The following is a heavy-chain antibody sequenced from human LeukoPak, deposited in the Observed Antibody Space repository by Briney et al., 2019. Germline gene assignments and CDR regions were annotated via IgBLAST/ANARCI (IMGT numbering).Heavy chain of an antibody. V-gene: IGHV3-7*02. J-gene: IGHJ4*02. CDR2: IKEDGSVK. D-gene: IGHD3-10*01. CDR3: AASITMVDY. Sequence: GGSLRLSCAASGFTFSRYWMSWVRQAPGKGLEWVANIKEDGSVKYYVESVKGRFTISRDNAKNSLYLQMNSLRAEDTAVYYSAASITMVDYWGQGTLVTVSS. CDR1: GFTFSRYW.